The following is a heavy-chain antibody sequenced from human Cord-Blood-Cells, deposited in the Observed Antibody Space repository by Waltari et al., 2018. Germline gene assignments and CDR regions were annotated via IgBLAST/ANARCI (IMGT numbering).Heavy chain of an antibody. J-gene: IGHJ6*02. Sequence: EVQLVESGGGLVQPGRSLRLSCTASGFTFGDYAMSWVRQAPGKGLEWVGFIRSKAYGGTTEYAASVKGRFTISRDDSKSIAYLQMNSLKTEDTAVYYCTREAGYYYYGMDVWGQGTTVTVSS. V-gene: IGHV3-49*04. CDR3: TREAGYYYYGMDV. CDR2: IRSKAYGGTT. CDR1: GFTFGDYA.